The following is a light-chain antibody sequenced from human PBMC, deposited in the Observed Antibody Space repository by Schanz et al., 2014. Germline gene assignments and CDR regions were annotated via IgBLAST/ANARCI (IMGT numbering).Light chain of an antibody. V-gene: IGKV3-20*01. J-gene: IGKJ2*01. CDR2: GAS. CDR3: QQYGSSPPYT. Sequence: EIVLTQSPGTLSLSPGERATLSCRASQSVSSTDLAWYQQQPGHPPRLLIYGASSRATGIPDRFSGSGSGTDFTLTISRLEPEDFAVYYCQQYGSSPPYTFGQGTKLEIK. CDR1: QSVSSTD.